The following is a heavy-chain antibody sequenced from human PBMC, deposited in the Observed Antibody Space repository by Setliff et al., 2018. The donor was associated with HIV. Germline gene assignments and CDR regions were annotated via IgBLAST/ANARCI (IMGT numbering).Heavy chain of an antibody. CDR2: INYSNGDT. CDR1: GYIFSGYY. V-gene: IGHV1-2*02. Sequence: ASVKVSCKTSGYIFSGYYLHWLRRAPGQGLEWMGWINYSNGDTHYAENFQGRVTMTRDSSISTVYMDLNRLTSDDTAMYFCALANIVSTARWNHWGRGTLVTVS. D-gene: IGHD1-1*01. J-gene: IGHJ1*01. CDR3: ALANIVSTARWNH.